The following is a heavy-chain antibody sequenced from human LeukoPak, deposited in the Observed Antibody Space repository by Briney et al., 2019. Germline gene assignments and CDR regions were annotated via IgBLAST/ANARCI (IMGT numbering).Heavy chain of an antibody. V-gene: IGHV3-23*01. J-gene: IGHJ1*01. CDR2: ISGSGGST. CDR1: GFTFSSYA. D-gene: IGHD2-15*01. CDR3: AKDRWDIVVVVAATDEYFQH. Sequence: GGSLRLSCAASGFTFSSYAMSWVRQVPGKGLEWVSAISGSGGSTYYADSVKGRFTISRDNSKNTLYLQMNSLRAEDTAVYYCAKDRWDIVVVVAATDEYFQHWGQGTLVTVPS.